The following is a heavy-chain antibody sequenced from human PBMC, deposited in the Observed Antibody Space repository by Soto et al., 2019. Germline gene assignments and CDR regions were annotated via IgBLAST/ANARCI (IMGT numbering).Heavy chain of an antibody. J-gene: IGHJ4*02. Sequence: EVQLVESGGGLVQPGESLRLSCAASGFTFNTYEMNWVRQAPGKGLEWVAYISSRGTSTFYADSVKGRFSISRDNDNDSVSLLMNNLRVDDTAVYYCARDRVYNTGWYGGALDFWGQGTLVTVSS. CDR3: ARDRVYNTGWYGGALDF. CDR1: GFTFNTYE. D-gene: IGHD6-19*01. V-gene: IGHV3-48*03. CDR2: ISSRGTST.